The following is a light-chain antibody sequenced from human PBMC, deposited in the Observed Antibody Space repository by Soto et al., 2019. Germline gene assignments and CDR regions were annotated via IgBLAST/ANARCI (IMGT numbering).Light chain of an antibody. Sequence: EIVMTQSPATLSVSPGERATLSCRASQSVSSNLAWYQQKPGQAPRLLIYGASTRATGIPARFSGSGSGTEFTLTISSLQSEDFAVYYCQQYNNWPYTFGHATKLEIK. J-gene: IGKJ2*01. CDR2: GAS. V-gene: IGKV3-15*01. CDR1: QSVSSN. CDR3: QQYNNWPYT.